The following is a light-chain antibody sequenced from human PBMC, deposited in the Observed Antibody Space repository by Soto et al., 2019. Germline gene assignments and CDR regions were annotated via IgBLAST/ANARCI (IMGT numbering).Light chain of an antibody. CDR2: AAS. CDR1: QGISNY. CDR3: QNPGLT. J-gene: IGKJ4*01. Sequence: DIQMTQSPSSLSASVGDRVTITCRASQGISNYLAWYQQKPGKVPKLLIYAASTLQSGVPSRFSGSGSGTDFTLTISSLQPEDVATYYCQNPGLTFGGGTKVEIK. V-gene: IGKV1-27*01.